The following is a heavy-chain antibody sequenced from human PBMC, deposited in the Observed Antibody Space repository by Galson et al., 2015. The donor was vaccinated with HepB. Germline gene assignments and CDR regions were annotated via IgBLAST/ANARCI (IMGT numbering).Heavy chain of an antibody. CDR1: GYTFTSYA. CDR2: INAGNGNT. J-gene: IGHJ6*03. V-gene: IGHV1-3*01. CDR3: ARDASPTTSYYYYYMDV. Sequence: SVKVSCKASGYTFTSYAMHWVRQAPGQRFEWMGWINAGNGNTKYSQKSQGRVTITRDTSASTAYMELSSLRSEDTAVYYCARDASPTTSYYYYYMDVWGKGTTVTVSS. D-gene: IGHD4-17*01.